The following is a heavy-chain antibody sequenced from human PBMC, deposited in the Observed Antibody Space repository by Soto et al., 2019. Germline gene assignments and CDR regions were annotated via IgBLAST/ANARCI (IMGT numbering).Heavy chain of an antibody. V-gene: IGHV4-59*08. CDR1: GGNISSYY. D-gene: IGHD3-10*01. J-gene: IGHJ6*02. CDR2: IYYSGST. Sequence: PSVTLSLTCTLSGGNISSYYWSWIRQPPGKGLEWIGYIYYSGSTNYNPSLKSRVTISVDTSKNQFSLKLSSVTAADTAVYYCARQGRDVLLWFGEQYYYGMDVWGQGTTVTVSS. CDR3: ARQGRDVLLWFGEQYYYGMDV.